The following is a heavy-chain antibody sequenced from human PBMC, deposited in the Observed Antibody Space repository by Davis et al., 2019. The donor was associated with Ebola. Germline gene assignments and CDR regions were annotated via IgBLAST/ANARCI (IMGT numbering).Heavy chain of an antibody. V-gene: IGHV1-69*13. CDR1: GGSFSSHP. J-gene: IGHJ4*02. Sequence: SVTVSCQTSGGSFSSHPISWVRQAPRQGLEWMGGIIPIFDTPHYAQKFQGRITITADASTSTAYMELSSLRSEDTATYFCARDFDGGNYYFDDWGPGTPVTVSS. CDR3: ARDFDGGNYYFDD. CDR2: IIPIFDTP. D-gene: IGHD3-9*01.